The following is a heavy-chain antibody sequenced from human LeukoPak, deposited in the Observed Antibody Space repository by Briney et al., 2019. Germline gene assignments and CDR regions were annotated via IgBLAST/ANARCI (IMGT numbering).Heavy chain of an antibody. V-gene: IGHV4-59*01. CDR1: GVSMSNTY. D-gene: IGHD6-19*01. CDR3: ARGGWSLDY. Sequence: SETLSLTCTVSGVSMSNTYWSWIRQPPGKGLEWIGYIHYTGSTNYNPSLKSRTSMSVGTSKSQLSLRLTSVTAADTALYYCARGGWSLDYWGQGTLVAVS. J-gene: IGHJ4*02. CDR2: IHYTGST.